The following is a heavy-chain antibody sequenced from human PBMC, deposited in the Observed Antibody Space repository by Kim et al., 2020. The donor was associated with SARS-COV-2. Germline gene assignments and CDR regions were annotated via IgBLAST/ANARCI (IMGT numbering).Heavy chain of an antibody. CDR1: GGSISSYY. J-gene: IGHJ1*01. CDR2: IYYSGST. CDR3: ARSALAAAGRGLYFQH. V-gene: IGHV4-59*01. D-gene: IGHD6-13*01. Sequence: SETLSLTCTVSGGSISSYYWSWIRQPPGKELEWIGYIYYSGSTNYNPSLKSRVTISVDTSKNQFSLKLSSVTAADTAVYYCARSALAAAGRGLYFQHWGQGTLVTVSS.